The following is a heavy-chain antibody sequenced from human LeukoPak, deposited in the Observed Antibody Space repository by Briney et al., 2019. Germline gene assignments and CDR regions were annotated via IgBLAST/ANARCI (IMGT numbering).Heavy chain of an antibody. CDR3: ARDWSTSRTYSGYPEY. J-gene: IGHJ4*02. D-gene: IGHD5-12*01. V-gene: IGHV3-7*04. Sequence: GGSLRLSCAASGFTFSRYWRTWVRQPPGKGLEWVGNIEQDGSETHYVDSVKGLFSISRDNPKNSLYLQMNSLRADDTAVYYCARDWSTSRTYSGYPEYWGQGSLVTVPS. CDR1: GFTFSRYW. CDR2: IEQDGSET.